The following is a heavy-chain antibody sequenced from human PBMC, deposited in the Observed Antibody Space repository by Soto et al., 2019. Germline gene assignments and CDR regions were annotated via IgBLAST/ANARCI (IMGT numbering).Heavy chain of an antibody. CDR1: GGSIGSALYY. Sequence: KPSETLSLTCTVSGGSIGSALYYWSWIRQHPGKGLEWIGYISDSGTTYYSPSLQSRLSMSVDTSNNNFSLKLASVTAADTAVYYCATSVRAGRWFDSWGPGNLVTVSS. D-gene: IGHD3-10*01. J-gene: IGHJ5*01. CDR3: ATSVRAGRWFDS. CDR2: ISDSGTT. V-gene: IGHV4-31*03.